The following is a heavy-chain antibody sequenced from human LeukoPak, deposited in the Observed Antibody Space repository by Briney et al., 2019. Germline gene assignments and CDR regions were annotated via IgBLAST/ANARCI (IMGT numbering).Heavy chain of an antibody. J-gene: IGHJ4*02. CDR2: ISPSGGST. Sequence: ASVKVSCKAFGYTFTSNYMHWVRQAPGQGPEWMGVISPSGGSTTYAQKFQGRVTLTRDMSTSTVYMELSSLRSEDTAVYYCARGEGQWLARDYWGQGTLVTVSS. CDR1: GYTFTSNY. CDR3: ARGEGQWLARDY. D-gene: IGHD6-19*01. V-gene: IGHV1-46*01.